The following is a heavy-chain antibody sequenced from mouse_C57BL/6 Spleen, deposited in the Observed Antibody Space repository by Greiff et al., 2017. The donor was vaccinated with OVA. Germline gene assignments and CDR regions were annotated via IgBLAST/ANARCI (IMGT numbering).Heavy chain of an antibody. D-gene: IGHD2-1*01. Sequence: QVQLQQPGAELVMPGASVKLSCKASGYTFTSYWMHWVKQRPGQGLEWIGEIDPSDSYTNYNQKFKGKSTLTVDKSSSTAYMQLSSLTSEDSAVYYCANGNYLAYWGQGTLVTVSA. CDR1: GYTFTSYW. V-gene: IGHV1-69*01. J-gene: IGHJ3*01. CDR3: ANGNYLAY. CDR2: IDPSDSYT.